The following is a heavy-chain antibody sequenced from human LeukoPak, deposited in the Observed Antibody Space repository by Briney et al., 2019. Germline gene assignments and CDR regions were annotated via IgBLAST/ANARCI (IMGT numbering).Heavy chain of an antibody. CDR3: ARPYGDYNY. CDR1: GFTFSSYA. D-gene: IGHD4-17*01. V-gene: IGHV3-30-3*01. J-gene: IGHJ4*02. CDR2: ISYDGSNK. Sequence: GGSLRLSCAASGFTFSSYAMHWVRQAPGKGLKWVAVISYDGSNKYYADSVKGRFTISRDNSKNTLYLQMNSLRAEDTAVYYCARPYGDYNYWGQGTLVTVSS.